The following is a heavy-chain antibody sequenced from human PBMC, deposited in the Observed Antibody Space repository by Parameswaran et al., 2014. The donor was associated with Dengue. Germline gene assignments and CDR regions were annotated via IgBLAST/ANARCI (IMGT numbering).Heavy chain of an antibody. J-gene: IGHJ4*02. V-gene: IGHV4-38-2*01. D-gene: IGHD3-22*01. Sequence: VRQAPGKGLEWIGSIYHSGSTYYNPSLKSRVTISVDTSKNQFSLKLSSVTAADTAVYYCARRGDSYDYWGQGTLVTVSS. CDR3: ARRGDSYDY. CDR2: IYHSGST.